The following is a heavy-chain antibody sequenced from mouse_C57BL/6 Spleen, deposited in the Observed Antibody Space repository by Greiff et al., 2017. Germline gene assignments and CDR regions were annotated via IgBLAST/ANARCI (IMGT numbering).Heavy chain of an antibody. CDR1: GYTFTSYW. J-gene: IGHJ1*03. CDR3: TRSVYYGSSYGYFDV. V-gene: IGHV1-5*01. CDR2: IYPGNSDT. D-gene: IGHD1-1*01. Sequence: VQLQQSGTVLARPGASVKMSCKTSGYTFTSYWMHWVKQRPGQGLEWIGAIYPGNSDTSYNQKFKGKAKLTAVTSASTAYMELSSLTNEDSAVYYCTRSVYYGSSYGYFDVWGTGTTVTVSS.